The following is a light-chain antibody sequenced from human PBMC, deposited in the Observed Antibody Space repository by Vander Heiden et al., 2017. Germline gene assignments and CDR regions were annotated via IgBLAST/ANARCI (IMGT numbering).Light chain of an antibody. J-gene: IGLJ2*01. CDR3: QAWDSSTAV. Sequence: SYELTQPPSVSVFPGQTASITCSGDKLGDKYACWYQQKPGQSPVLVIYQDSKRPSGIPERFSGSNSGNTATLTISGTQAMDEADYYCQAWDSSTAVFGGGTKLTAL. V-gene: IGLV3-1*01. CDR2: QDS. CDR1: KLGDKY.